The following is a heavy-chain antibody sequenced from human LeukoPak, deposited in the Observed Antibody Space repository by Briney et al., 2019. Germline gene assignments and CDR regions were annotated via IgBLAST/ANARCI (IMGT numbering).Heavy chain of an antibody. CDR2: INRSGST. V-gene: IGHV4-34*01. CDR1: GGSFSGYY. CDR3: ARFTTGYYTLDY. J-gene: IGHJ4*02. Sequence: SETLSLTCAVYGGSFSGYYWSWIRQPPGKGLEWIGEINRSGSTNYNPSLKSRVTISVDTSKNQFSLKLSSVTAADTAVYYCARFTTGYYTLDYWGQGTLVTVSS. D-gene: IGHD3/OR15-3a*01.